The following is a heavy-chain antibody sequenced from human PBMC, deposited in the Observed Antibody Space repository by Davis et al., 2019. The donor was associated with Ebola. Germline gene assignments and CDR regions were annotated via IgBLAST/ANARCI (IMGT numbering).Heavy chain of an antibody. V-gene: IGHV4-59*12. J-gene: IGHJ6*02. D-gene: IGHD6-25*01. Sequence: MPSETLSLTCTVSGGSISDYYWSWIRQSPGKGLEWIGTIFYSGSSSYSGSTNYHSSLKRQIFISVDTSKNQFAMKLNPVTAADTAVYYCARDSSGSPYSGLDVWGQGTTVTVSS. CDR3: ARDSSGSPYSGLDV. CDR2: IFYSGSSSYSGST. CDR1: GGSISDYY.